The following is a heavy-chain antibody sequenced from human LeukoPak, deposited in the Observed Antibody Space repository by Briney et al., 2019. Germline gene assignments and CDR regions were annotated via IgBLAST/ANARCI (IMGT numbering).Heavy chain of an antibody. J-gene: IGHJ4*02. CDR1: GFTFSSYA. CDR3: ARDPPFDY. Sequence: GGSLRLSCAASGFTFSSYAMHWVRQAPGKGLEWVAVISYDGSNKYYADSVKGRFTISRDNSKNTLYLQMNSLRAEDTAVYYCARDPPFDYWGQGTLVTVSP. V-gene: IGHV3-30-3*01. CDR2: ISYDGSNK.